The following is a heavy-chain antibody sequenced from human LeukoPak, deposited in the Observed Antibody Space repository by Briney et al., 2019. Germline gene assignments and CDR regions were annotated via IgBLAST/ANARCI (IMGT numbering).Heavy chain of an antibody. Sequence: ASVKVSCKASGYMFTNYYIHWVRQAPGQGLEWMGVINISGGSTSYGEKFQGRVTMTRDTSTSTVYMELSSLRYDDTAVYYCARVPLGGSQLYSFDYWGQGTLVTVS. J-gene: IGHJ4*02. CDR2: INISGGST. D-gene: IGHD1-26*01. V-gene: IGHV1-46*01. CDR1: GYMFTNYY. CDR3: ARVPLGGSQLYSFDY.